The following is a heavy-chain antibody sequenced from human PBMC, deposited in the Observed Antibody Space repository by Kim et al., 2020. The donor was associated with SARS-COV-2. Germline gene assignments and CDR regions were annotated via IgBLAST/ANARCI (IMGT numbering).Heavy chain of an antibody. V-gene: IGHV4-39*01. Sequence: SETLSLTCTVSGGSISSSSYYWGWIRQPPGKGLEWIGSIYYSGSTYYNPSLKSRVTISVDTSKNQFSLKLSSVTAADTAVYYCARVANYFDYWGQGTLVTVSS. D-gene: IGHD5-12*01. CDR1: GGSISSSSYY. J-gene: IGHJ4*02. CDR2: IYYSGST. CDR3: ARVANYFDY.